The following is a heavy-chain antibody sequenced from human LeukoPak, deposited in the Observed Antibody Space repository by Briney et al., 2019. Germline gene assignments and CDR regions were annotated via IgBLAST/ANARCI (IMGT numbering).Heavy chain of an antibody. J-gene: IGHJ4*02. CDR1: GGTFSSYA. CDR2: IIPILGIA. Sequence: SVKVSCKASGGTFSSYAISWLRQAPGQGLEWMGRIIPILGIANYAQKFQGRVTITADKSTSTAYMELSSLRSEDTAVYYCASRGYSYGYYFDYWGQGTLVTVSS. V-gene: IGHV1-69*04. D-gene: IGHD5-18*01. CDR3: ASRGYSYGYYFDY.